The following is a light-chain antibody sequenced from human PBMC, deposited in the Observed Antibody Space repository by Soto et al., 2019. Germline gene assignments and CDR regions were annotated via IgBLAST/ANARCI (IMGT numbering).Light chain of an antibody. CDR1: QSVSSSY. CDR2: GAS. Sequence: EIVLTQSSGTLSLSPGERATLSCRASQSVSSSYLAWYQQKPGQAPRLLIYGASSRATGIPDRFSGSGSGTDFTLTISRLEPEDFAVYYCQQYNNWPLTFGGGTKVEIK. CDR3: QQYNNWPLT. V-gene: IGKV3-20*01. J-gene: IGKJ4*01.